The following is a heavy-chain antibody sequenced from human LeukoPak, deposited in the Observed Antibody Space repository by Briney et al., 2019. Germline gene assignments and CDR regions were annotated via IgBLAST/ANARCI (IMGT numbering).Heavy chain of an antibody. Sequence: GGFLRLSCAASGFPFSSYSMHWVRQAPGNGLEWVAVISNDGSHKYYADSVKGRFIISRDNSKNTLSLQMNTLRPDDTAVFYCARDPNRLADYGGDYFDHWGQGTLVTVSS. V-gene: IGHV3-30*04. J-gene: IGHJ4*02. CDR1: GFPFSSYS. CDR2: ISNDGSHK. D-gene: IGHD4-23*01. CDR3: ARDPNRLADYGGDYFDH.